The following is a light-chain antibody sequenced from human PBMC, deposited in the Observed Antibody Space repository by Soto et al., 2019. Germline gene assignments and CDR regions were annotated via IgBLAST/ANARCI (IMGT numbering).Light chain of an antibody. J-gene: IGLJ1*01. Sequence: SVLPQPASVSGSPGQSITISCTGTSSDVGSYNLVSWYQQHPGKAPKLTIYEVSKRPSGVSNRFSGSKSGNTASLTISGLQAEDEADYYCCSYAGSSTFYVFGTGTKVTVL. CDR1: SSDVGSYNL. V-gene: IGLV2-23*02. CDR3: CSYAGSSTFYV. CDR2: EVS.